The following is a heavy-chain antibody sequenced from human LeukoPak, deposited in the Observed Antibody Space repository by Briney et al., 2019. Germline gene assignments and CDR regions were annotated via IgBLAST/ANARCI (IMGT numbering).Heavy chain of an antibody. D-gene: IGHD6-13*01. Sequence: SETLSLTCTVSGVSISSYYWSWIRQPPGKGLEWIGYIYYSGSTNYNPSLKSRVTISVDTSKNQFSLKLSSVTAADTAVYYCARGGSSSWYSVGYWGQGTLVTVSS. CDR2: IYYSGST. CDR1: GVSISSYY. CDR3: ARGGSSSWYSVGY. V-gene: IGHV4-59*01. J-gene: IGHJ4*02.